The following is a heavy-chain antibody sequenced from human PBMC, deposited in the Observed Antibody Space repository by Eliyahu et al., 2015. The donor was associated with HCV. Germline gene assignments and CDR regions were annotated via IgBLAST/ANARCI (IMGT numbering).Heavy chain of an antibody. V-gene: IGHV4-39*01. CDR2: IYYSGST. J-gene: IGHJ6*04. Sequence: QLQLQESGPGLVKPSETLSLTCTVXGGSISXXSYXWGWXRXPPGKGLEWIGSIYYSGSTYYNPSLKSRVTISVDTSKNQFSLKLSSVTAADTAVYYCARLPFWMGLRSHYYYYGMDVWGKGTTVTVSS. D-gene: IGHD5-12*01. CDR3: ARLPFWMGLRSHYYYYGMDV. CDR1: GGSISXXSYX.